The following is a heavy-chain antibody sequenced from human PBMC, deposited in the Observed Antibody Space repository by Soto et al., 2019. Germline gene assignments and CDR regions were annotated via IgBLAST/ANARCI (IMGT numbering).Heavy chain of an antibody. V-gene: IGHV6-1*01. Sequence: SQTLSLTCAISGDSVSSNSAAXNWIRQSPSRGLEWLGRTYYRSKWYNDYAVSVKSRITINPDTSKNQFSLQLNSVTPEDTAVYYCARDVPFSGHEGFDYWGQGTLVTVSS. D-gene: IGHD5-12*01. CDR2: TYYRSKWYN. J-gene: IGHJ4*02. CDR1: GDSVSSNSAA. CDR3: ARDVPFSGHEGFDY.